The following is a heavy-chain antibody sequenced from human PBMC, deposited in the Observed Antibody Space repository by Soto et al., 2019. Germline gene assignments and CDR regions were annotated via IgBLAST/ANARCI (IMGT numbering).Heavy chain of an antibody. CDR2: MNPNSGNT. V-gene: IGHV1-8*01. Sequence: ASVNVSCKASGYTFTSYDINWVRQATGQGLEWMGWMNPNSGNTGYAQKFQGRVTMTRNTSISTAYMELSSLRSEDTAAYYCARGPVRGSPLYGDYVLVYWGQGTLVTVSS. CDR1: GYTFTSYD. J-gene: IGHJ4*02. D-gene: IGHD4-17*01. CDR3: ARGPVRGSPLYGDYVLVY.